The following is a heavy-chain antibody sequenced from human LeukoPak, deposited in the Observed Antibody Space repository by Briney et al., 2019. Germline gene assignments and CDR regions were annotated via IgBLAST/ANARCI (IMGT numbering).Heavy chain of an antibody. CDR2: IIPIFGTA. Sequence: SVKVSCKASGGTFSSYAISWVRQAPGQGLEWMGRIIPIFGTANYAQKFQGRVTITTDESTSTAYMELSSLRSEDTAVYYCAGGEYYYDSSGYYPLYYFDYWGQGTLVTVSS. CDR1: GGTFSSYA. CDR3: AGGEYYYDSSGYYPLYYFDY. V-gene: IGHV1-69*05. D-gene: IGHD3-22*01. J-gene: IGHJ4*02.